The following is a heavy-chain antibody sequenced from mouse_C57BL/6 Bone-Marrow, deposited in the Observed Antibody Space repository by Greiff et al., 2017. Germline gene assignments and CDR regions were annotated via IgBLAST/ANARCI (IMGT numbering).Heavy chain of an antibody. CDR3: ARGGTTGVYWYFDV. CDR1: GYTFTSYW. V-gene: IGHV1-61*01. Sequence: QVQLQQSGAELVRPGSSVKLSCKASGYTFTSYWMDWVKQRPGQGLEWIGNIYPADSETHYNQKFKDKTPLTVDKSSSTAYMQLSSLTSEESAVYYCARGGTTGVYWYFDVWGTGTTVTVSS. D-gene: IGHD1-1*01. CDR2: IYPADSET. J-gene: IGHJ1*03.